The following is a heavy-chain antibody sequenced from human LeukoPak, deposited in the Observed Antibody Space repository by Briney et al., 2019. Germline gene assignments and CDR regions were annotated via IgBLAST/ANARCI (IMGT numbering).Heavy chain of an antibody. V-gene: IGHV3-7*03. Sequence: GGSLRLSCAASGFTFSSYSMNWVRQAPGKGLEWVANIKQDGSEKYYVDSVKGRFTISRDNSKNTLYLQMNSLRAEDTAVYYCAKDGGMIVVVITPPDWFDYWGQGPMVSVS. CDR1: GFTFSSYS. CDR2: IKQDGSEK. J-gene: IGHJ4*02. D-gene: IGHD3-22*01. CDR3: AKDGGMIVVVITPPDWFDY.